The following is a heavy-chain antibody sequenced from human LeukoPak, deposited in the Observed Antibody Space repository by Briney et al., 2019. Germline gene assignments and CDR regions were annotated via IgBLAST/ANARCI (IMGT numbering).Heavy chain of an antibody. CDR2: VKQDGSET. Sequence: GGSLRLSCADSGCTFSTYWMSWARQAPGKGLEWVASVKQDGSETYYVDSVKGRFTISRDNAKNSLYLQMNSLRAEDTAVYYCARDRATYWGQGTLVTVSS. CDR1: GCTFSTYW. CDR3: ARDRATY. V-gene: IGHV3-7*01. J-gene: IGHJ4*02.